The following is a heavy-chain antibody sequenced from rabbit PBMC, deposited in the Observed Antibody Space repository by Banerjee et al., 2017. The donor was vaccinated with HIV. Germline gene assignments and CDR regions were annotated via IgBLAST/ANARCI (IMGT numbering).Heavy chain of an antibody. D-gene: IGHD4-1*01. CDR1: GFSLSSKYY. V-gene: IGHV1S45*01. J-gene: IGHJ4*01. CDR3: ARDLAGVIGWNFNL. Sequence: QEQLEESGGGLVKPGRSLTLTCTASGFSLSSKYYMCWVRQAPGKGLEWIACIYTGNGGITYYATWAKGRFTISETSWTTVTLQMTSLTAADTATYFCARDLAGVIGWNFNLWGPGTLVTVS. CDR2: IYTGNGGIT.